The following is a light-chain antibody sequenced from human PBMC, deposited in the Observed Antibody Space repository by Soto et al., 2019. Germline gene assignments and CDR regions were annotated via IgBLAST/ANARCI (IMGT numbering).Light chain of an antibody. CDR1: SSNIANNY. Sequence: QSVLTQPPSISAAPGQKVTISCSGSSSNIANNYVSWYQQLPGTAPKLLIYDNNKRPSGIPDRFSGSKSGTSATLAITGLQTGDEADYYCGTWDSSLSAGVFGGGTKLTVL. V-gene: IGLV1-51*01. CDR3: GTWDSSLSAGV. CDR2: DNN. J-gene: IGLJ2*01.